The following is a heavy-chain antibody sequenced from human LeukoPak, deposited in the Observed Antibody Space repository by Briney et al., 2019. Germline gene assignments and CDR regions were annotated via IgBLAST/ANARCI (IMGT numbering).Heavy chain of an antibody. J-gene: IGHJ6*02. CDR3: ARDLAGGAVAGSIYYYYYGMDV. CDR2: IYSGGST. V-gene: IGHV3-53*05. D-gene: IGHD6-19*01. Sequence: GGSLRLSCAASGFTVSSNYMSWVRQAPGKGLEWVSVIYSGGSTYYADSVKGRFTISRDNSKNTLYLQMNSLRAEDTAVYYCARDLAGGAVAGSIYYYYYGMDVWGQGTTVTVSS. CDR1: GFTVSSNY.